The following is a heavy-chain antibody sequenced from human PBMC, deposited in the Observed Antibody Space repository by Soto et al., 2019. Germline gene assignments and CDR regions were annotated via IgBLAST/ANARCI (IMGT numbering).Heavy chain of an antibody. CDR3: ARAYSSGWDDAFDI. D-gene: IGHD6-19*01. CDR2: IIPIFGTA. CDR1: GGTFSSYA. V-gene: IGHV1-69*13. J-gene: IGHJ3*02. Sequence: GASVKVSCKASGGTFSSYAISWVRQAPGQGLEWMGGIIPIFGTANYAQKFQGRVTITADESTSTAYMELSRLRSDDTAVYYCARAYSSGWDDAFDIWGQGTMVTVSS.